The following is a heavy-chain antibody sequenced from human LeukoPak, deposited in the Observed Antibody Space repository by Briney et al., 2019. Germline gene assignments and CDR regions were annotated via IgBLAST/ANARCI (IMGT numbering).Heavy chain of an antibody. CDR1: GFTFSHYG. D-gene: IGHD1-26*01. CDR3: AKDRLSRHSGTCPDY. CDR2: ISFDGNDK. J-gene: IGHJ4*02. Sequence: PGGSLRLSCAASGFTFSHYGMHWVRQAPGKGLEWVAVISFDGNDKYYADSVRGRFTISRDTSKNTLYVQLNSLRAEDTAVYYCAKDRLSRHSGTCPDYWGQGTLVTVSS. V-gene: IGHV3-30*18.